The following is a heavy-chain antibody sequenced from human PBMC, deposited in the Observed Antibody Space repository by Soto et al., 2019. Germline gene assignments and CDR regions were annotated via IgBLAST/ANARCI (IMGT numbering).Heavy chain of an antibody. V-gene: IGHV3-33*01. D-gene: IGHD3-22*01. Sequence: QVQLVESGGGVVQPGRSLRLSCAASGFTFSSYGMHWVRQAPGKGLEWVAVIWYDGSNKYYADSVKGRFTISRDNSKNTLYLQMNSLRAEDTAVYYCARDSDYYDSSGYSHWFDPWGQGTLVTVSS. CDR1: GFTFSSYG. CDR2: IWYDGSNK. J-gene: IGHJ5*02. CDR3: ARDSDYYDSSGYSHWFDP.